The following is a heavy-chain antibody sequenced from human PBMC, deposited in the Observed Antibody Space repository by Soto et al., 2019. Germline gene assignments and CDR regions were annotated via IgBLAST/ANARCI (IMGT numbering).Heavy chain of an antibody. CDR2: INHSGST. CDR1: GGSFSGYY. CDR3: ARGLYSSGWYPGHAFDI. V-gene: IGHV4-34*01. Sequence: SETLSLTCAVYGGSFSGYYWSWIRQPPGKGLEWIGEINHSGSTNYNPSLKSRVTISVDTSKNQFSLKLSSVTAADTAVYYCARGLYSSGWYPGHAFDIWGQGTMVTVSS. D-gene: IGHD6-19*01. J-gene: IGHJ3*02.